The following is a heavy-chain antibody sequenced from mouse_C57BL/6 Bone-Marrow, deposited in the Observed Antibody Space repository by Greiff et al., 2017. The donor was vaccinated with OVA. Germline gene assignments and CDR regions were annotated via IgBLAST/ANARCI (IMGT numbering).Heavy chain of an antibody. CDR3: THYGYDGGYPMAY. CDR2: IDPEDGDT. D-gene: IGHD2-2*01. V-gene: IGHV14-1*01. Sequence: EVQLQQSGAELVRPGASVKLSCTASGFNIKDYYMHWVKQRPEQGLEWIGRIDPEDGDTEYAPKFQGKATMTADTSTNTAYLQLSSLTSEDTAVYSCTHYGYDGGYPMAYWGQGTSVTVSS. CDR1: GFNIKDYY. J-gene: IGHJ4*01.